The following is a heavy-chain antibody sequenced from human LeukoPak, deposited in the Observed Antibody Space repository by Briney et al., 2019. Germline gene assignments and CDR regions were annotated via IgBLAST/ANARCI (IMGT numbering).Heavy chain of an antibody. CDR1: GYTFTGYY. D-gene: IGHD3-10*01. CDR3: ARGLRIGSGSSGY. Sequence: ASVKVSCKASGYTFTGYYMHWVRQATGQGLEWMGWMNPNSGNTGYAQKFQGRVTMTRNTSISTAYMELSSLRSEDTAVYYCARGLRIGSGSSGYWGQGTLVTVSS. J-gene: IGHJ4*02. CDR2: MNPNSGNT. V-gene: IGHV1-8*02.